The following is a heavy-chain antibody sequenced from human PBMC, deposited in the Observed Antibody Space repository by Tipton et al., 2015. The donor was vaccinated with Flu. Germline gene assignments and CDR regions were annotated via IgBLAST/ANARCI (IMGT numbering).Heavy chain of an antibody. Sequence: TLSLTCSVSNGSINNYFWGWIRQPAGKGLEWIGRVYSSGNTDYSPSLRSRVTLSVDTSENQFSLNLASVTAADTAVYYCAREVAWTWGLIDYWGQGILVTVSS. J-gene: IGHJ4*02. CDR1: NGSINNYF. CDR2: VYSSGNT. D-gene: IGHD5-12*01. CDR3: AREVAWTWGLIDY. V-gene: IGHV4-4*07.